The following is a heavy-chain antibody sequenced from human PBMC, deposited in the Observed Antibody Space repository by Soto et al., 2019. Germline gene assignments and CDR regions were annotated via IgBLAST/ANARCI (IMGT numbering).Heavy chain of an antibody. J-gene: IGHJ4*02. D-gene: IGHD3-10*01. CDR1: GGTFSSYA. CDR3: ARDRMWSGSSSRYYFDY. V-gene: IGHV1-69*06. CDR2: IIPIFGTA. Sequence: SVKVSCKASGGTFSSYAISWVRQAPGQGLEWMGGIIPIFGTANYAQKFQGRVTITADKSTSTAYMELSSLRSEDTAVYYCARDRMWSGSSSRYYFDYWGQGTLVTVSA.